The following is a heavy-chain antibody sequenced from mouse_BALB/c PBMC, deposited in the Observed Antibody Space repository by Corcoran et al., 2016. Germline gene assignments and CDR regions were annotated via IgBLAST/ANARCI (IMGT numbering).Heavy chain of an antibody. CDR1: GFNIKDTY. D-gene: IGHD1-2*01. CDR2: IDPANGNT. V-gene: IGHV14-3*02. Sequence: EVQLQQSGAELVKPGASVKLSCTASGFNIKDTYMHWVKQRPEQGLEWIGRIDPANGNTKYDPKFQGKATITADTSSNTAYLQLSSLTSEDTAVYYCVRATATAYWGQGTLVTVSA. CDR3: VRATATAY. J-gene: IGHJ3*01.